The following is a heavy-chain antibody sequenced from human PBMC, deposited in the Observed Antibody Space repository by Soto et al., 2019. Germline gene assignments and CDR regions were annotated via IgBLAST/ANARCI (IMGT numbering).Heavy chain of an antibody. D-gene: IGHD1-20*01. J-gene: IGHJ4*02. CDR2: VHPGNSDI. Sequence: PVGSVKISCNASGYSFNSYWIGWVRQMPGKGLEWMGIVHPGNSDIRYSPSFQGQVTVSVDRSISTAYLQWSSLKASDTAMYYCAALTGATFHWGQGTLVTVSS. V-gene: IGHV5-51*01. CDR3: AALTGATFH. CDR1: GYSFNSYW.